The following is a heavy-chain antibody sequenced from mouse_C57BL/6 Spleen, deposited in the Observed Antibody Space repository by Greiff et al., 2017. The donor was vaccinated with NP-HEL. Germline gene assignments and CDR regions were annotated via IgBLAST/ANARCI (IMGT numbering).Heavy chain of an antibody. D-gene: IGHD1-1*01. CDR2: IYPGDGDT. Sequence: QVQLQQSGPELVKPGASVKLSCKASGYAFSSSWMNWVKQRPGKGLEWIGRIYPGDGDTNYNGKFKGKATLTADKTSSTAYMQLSSLTSEDSAVYFSAKSRGSSHDYAMDYWGQGTSVTVSS. J-gene: IGHJ4*01. CDR3: AKSRGSSHDYAMDY. CDR1: GYAFSSSW. V-gene: IGHV1-82*01.